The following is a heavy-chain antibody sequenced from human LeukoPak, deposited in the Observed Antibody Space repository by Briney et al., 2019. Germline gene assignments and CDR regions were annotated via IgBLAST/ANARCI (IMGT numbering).Heavy chain of an antibody. V-gene: IGHV4-31*03. CDR1: GGSISSGGYY. CDR2: IYYSGST. J-gene: IGHJ4*02. Sequence: PSETLSLTCTVSGGSISSGGYYWSWIRQHPGKGLEWIGYIYYSGSTYYNPSLKSRVTIPVDTSKNQFSLKLSSVTAADTAVYYCARGSGTYYYDSSGYYFDYWGQGTLVTVSS. D-gene: IGHD3-22*01. CDR3: ARGSGTYYYDSSGYYFDY.